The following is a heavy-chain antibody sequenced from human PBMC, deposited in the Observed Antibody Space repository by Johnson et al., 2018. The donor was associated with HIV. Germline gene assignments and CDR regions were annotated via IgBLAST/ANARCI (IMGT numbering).Heavy chain of an antibody. CDR3: AKDRGPMVTIDAFDM. V-gene: IGHV3-30*02. D-gene: IGHD4-17*01. Sequence: QVQLVESGGGVVQRRGSLRLSCAAFGFNFSSNGMYWVRQAPGKGLEWVAFIRCDGSSKFYADSVKGRFTISRDNSENTLYLQMNSLRTEDTAVYYCAKDRGPMVTIDAFDMWGQGTMVTVAS. CDR1: GFNFSSNG. J-gene: IGHJ3*02. CDR2: IRCDGSSK.